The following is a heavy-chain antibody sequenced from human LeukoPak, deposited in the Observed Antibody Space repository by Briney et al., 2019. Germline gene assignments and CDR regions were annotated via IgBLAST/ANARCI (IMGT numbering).Heavy chain of an antibody. J-gene: IGHJ4*02. CDR3: ARQGPGYCSSTSCYGVDY. CDR2: INTNTGNP. V-gene: IGHV7-4-1*02. Sequence: ASVKVSCKASGYTFSSSAMNWVRQAPGQGLEWMGWINTNTGNPTYAQGFTGRFVFSLDTSVSTAYLQISSLKAEDTAVYYCARQGPGYCSSTSCYGVDYWGQGTLVTVSS. CDR1: GYTFSSSA. D-gene: IGHD2-2*01.